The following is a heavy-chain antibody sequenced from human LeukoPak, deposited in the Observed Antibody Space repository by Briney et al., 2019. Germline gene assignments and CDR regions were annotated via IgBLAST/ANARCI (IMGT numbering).Heavy chain of an antibody. CDR2: INHSGST. CDR1: GGSFSGYY. J-gene: IGHJ4*02. D-gene: IGHD3-16*02. Sequence: PSETLSLTCAVYGGSFSGYYWSWIRQPPGKGLEWIGEINHSGSTNYNPSLKSRVTISVDTSKNQFSLKLSSVTAADTAVYYCARAPSYRPYSFHYWGQGTLVTVSS. CDR3: ARAPSYRPYSFHY. V-gene: IGHV4-34*01.